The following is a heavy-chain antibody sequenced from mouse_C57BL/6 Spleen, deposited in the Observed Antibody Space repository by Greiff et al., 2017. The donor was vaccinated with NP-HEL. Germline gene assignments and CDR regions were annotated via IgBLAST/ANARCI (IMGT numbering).Heavy chain of an antibody. D-gene: IGHD4-1*01. CDR1: GYAFTNYL. Sequence: QVQLQQSGAELVRPGTSVKVSCKASGYAFTNYLIEWVKQRPGQGLEWIGVINPGSGGTNYNEKFKGKATLTADKSSSTAYMQLSSLTSEDSAVYFCALTGGFDYWGQGTTLTVSS. CDR3: ALTGGFDY. CDR2: INPGSGGT. J-gene: IGHJ2*01. V-gene: IGHV1-54*01.